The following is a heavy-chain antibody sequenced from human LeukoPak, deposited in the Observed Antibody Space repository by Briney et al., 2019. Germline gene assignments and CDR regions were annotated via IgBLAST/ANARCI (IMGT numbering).Heavy chain of an antibody. CDR1: GFTFSSYV. J-gene: IGHJ4*02. CDR3: AGGAYCGGDCYSFFHY. D-gene: IGHD2-21*02. V-gene: IGHV3-23*01. Sequence: PGGSLRLSCAASGFTFSSYVMTWVRQAPGKGLEWVSAISGSGGSTNHADSVKGRFTISSDNSKNTLYLQMDSLRAEDTAVYYCAGGAYCGGDCYSFFHYWGRGTLVTVSS. CDR2: ISGSGGST.